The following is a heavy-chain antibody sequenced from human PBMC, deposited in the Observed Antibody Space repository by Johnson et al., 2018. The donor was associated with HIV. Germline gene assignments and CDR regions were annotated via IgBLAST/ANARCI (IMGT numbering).Heavy chain of an antibody. D-gene: IGHD1-26*01. V-gene: IGHV3-11*04. CDR3: ARQYRNSGSRTGAFDI. CDR2: ISSSGNTI. Sequence: QVQLVESGGGLVKPGGSLRLSCAGSGFTFSDYFMSYIRQAPGKGLEWISYISSSGNTIYYADSVKGRFTISRDNAKDSLYLQMNSLRAEDTAVYYCARQYRNSGSRTGAFDIWGQGTMVTVSS. J-gene: IGHJ3*02. CDR1: GFTFSDYF.